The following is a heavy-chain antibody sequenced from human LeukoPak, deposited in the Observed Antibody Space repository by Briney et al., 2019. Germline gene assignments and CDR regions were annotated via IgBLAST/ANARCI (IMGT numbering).Heavy chain of an antibody. D-gene: IGHD2-21*02. Sequence: GRSLRLSCAASGFTFSSYAMHWVRQAPGKGLEWVAVISYDGSNKYYADSAKGRFTISRDNSKNTLYLQMNSLRAEDTAVYYCARPRLSIVVVTAFDYWGQGTLVTVSS. CDR1: GFTFSSYA. J-gene: IGHJ4*02. V-gene: IGHV3-30-3*01. CDR2: ISYDGSNK. CDR3: ARPRLSIVVVTAFDY.